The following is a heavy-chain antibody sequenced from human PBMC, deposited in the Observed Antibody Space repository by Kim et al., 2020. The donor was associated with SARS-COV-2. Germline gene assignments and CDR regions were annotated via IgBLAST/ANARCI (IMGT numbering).Heavy chain of an antibody. V-gene: IGHV3-43*01. Sequence: ADSVKGRFTISRDNSKNSLYLQMNSLRTEDTALYYCAKDRGEDYYYGMDVWGQGTTVTVSS. CDR3: AKDRGEDYYYGMDV. J-gene: IGHJ6*02. D-gene: IGHD3-16*01.